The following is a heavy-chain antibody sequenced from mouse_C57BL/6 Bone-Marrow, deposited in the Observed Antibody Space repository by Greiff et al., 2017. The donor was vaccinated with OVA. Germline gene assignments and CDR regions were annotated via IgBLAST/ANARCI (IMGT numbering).Heavy chain of an antibody. V-gene: IGHV5-9*01. D-gene: IGHD1-1*01. J-gene: IGHJ1*03. Sequence: EVKLEESGGGLVKPGGSLKLSCAASGFTFSSYTMSWVRQTPEKRLEWVATISGGGGNTYYPDSVKGRFTISRDNAKNTLYLQMSSLRSEDTALDYCARLIITTVDEYFDVWGTGTTVTVSS. CDR1: GFTFSSYT. CDR2: ISGGGGNT. CDR3: ARLIITTVDEYFDV.